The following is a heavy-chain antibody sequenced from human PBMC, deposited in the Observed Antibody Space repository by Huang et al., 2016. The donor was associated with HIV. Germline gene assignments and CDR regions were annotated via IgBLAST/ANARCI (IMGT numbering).Heavy chain of an antibody. V-gene: IGHV1-69*13. D-gene: IGHD3-3*01. CDR3: ARGAPDLDSHLEH. J-gene: IGHJ4*02. Sequence: QVQLVQSGAEVKKPGSSVKVSCKVSGGTFNNAISWVRQAPGQGLEWMGGSIPIFGTPNYGRKFQGRVTITADESTSIAYMELSSLRSEDTAVYYCARGAPDLDSHLEHWGQGTLVTISS. CDR2: SIPIFGTP. CDR1: GGTFNNA.